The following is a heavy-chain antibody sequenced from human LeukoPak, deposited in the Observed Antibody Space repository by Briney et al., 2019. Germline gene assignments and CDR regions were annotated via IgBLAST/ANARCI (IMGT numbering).Heavy chain of an antibody. D-gene: IGHD5-18*01. V-gene: IGHV3-23*01. J-gene: IGHJ4*02. CDR1: GFTFSSYA. CDR2: ISGSGGST. Sequence: PGGSLRLSCTAYGFTFSSYAMSWVRQAPGKGLEWVSAISGSGGSTYYADSVKGRFTISRDNSKNTLYLQMNSLRAEDTAVYYCAKVWGYSYGSGFDYWGQGTLVTVSS. CDR3: AKVWGYSYGSGFDY.